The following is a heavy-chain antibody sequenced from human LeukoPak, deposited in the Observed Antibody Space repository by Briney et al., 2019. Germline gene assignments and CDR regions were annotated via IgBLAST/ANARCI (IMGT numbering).Heavy chain of an antibody. Sequence: ASVKVSCKASGYTFTCYDINWVRQATGQGLEWMGWMNPNSGNTGYAQKFQGRVTMTRNTSISTAYMELSSLRSEDAAVYYCARNPKRPFALRPRNPYPVDPWGQGTLVTVSS. V-gene: IGHV1-8*01. CDR2: MNPNSGNT. CDR1: GYTFTCYD. D-gene: IGHD1-1*01. CDR3: ARNPKRPFALRPRNPYPVDP. J-gene: IGHJ5*02.